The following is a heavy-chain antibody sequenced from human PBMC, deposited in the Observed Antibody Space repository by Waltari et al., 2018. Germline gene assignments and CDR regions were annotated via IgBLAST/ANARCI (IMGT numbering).Heavy chain of an antibody. V-gene: IGHV4-38-2*01. CDR3: ARLPGQRGAFDI. J-gene: IGHJ3*02. CDR1: GYSISSGYY. Sequence: QVQLQESGPGLVKPSETLSLTCAVSGYSISSGYYWGWIRQPPGKGLEWIGSIYHSGSTYYNPSLKSRVTISVDTAKNQFSLKLSSVTAADTAVYYCARLPGQRGAFDIWGQGTMVIVSS. CDR2: IYHSGST.